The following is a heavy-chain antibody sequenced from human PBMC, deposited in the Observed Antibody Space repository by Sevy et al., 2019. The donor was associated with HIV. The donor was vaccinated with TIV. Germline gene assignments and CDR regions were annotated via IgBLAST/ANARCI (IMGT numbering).Heavy chain of an antibody. CDR2: IYWNDDK. CDR1: GFSLSTSGVG. Sequence: SGPTLVKPTQTLTLTCTFSGFSLSTSGVGVGWIRQPPGKALEWLALIYWNDDKRYSPSLKSRLTITKDTSKNQVVLTMTNMDPVDTAKYYCAHVSSSWDNFDYWGQGTLVTVSS. CDR3: AHVSSSWDNFDY. V-gene: IGHV2-5*01. J-gene: IGHJ4*02. D-gene: IGHD6-13*01.